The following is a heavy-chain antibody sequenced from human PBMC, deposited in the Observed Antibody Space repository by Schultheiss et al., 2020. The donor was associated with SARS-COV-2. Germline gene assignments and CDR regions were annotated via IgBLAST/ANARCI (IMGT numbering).Heavy chain of an antibody. J-gene: IGHJ4*02. CDR1: GFTFSGSA. Sequence: GGSLRLSCAASGFTFSGSAMHWVRQASGKGLEWVAVISYDGSNKYYADSVTGRFIISRDDSKNTLLLQMNSLRAEDTAVYYCARVETVATFFDYWGQGTPVTVSS. CDR3: ARVETVATFFDY. CDR2: ISYDGSNK. D-gene: IGHD4-23*01. V-gene: IGHV3-30*04.